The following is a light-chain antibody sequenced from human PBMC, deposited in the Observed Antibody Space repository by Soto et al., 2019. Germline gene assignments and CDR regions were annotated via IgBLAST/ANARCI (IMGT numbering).Light chain of an antibody. Sequence: QSSPTHPASVSCSPGHCITISFTGTISYVGGYNYFSWYQQHPVKAPTLMIYEVYNRPSGVSNRFSGSKSGNTASLKISGLKAEDEADYYCSSPTSSSTSHVFATWTKVTAL. CDR1: ISYVGGYNY. CDR2: EVY. CDR3: SSPTSSSTSHV. V-gene: IGLV2-14*01. J-gene: IGLJ1*01.